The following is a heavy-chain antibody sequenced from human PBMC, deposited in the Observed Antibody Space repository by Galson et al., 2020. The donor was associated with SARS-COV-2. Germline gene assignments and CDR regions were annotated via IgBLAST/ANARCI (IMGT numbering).Heavy chain of an antibody. CDR1: GFTFSDYY. CDR2: ISSSGSTI. CDR3: ARDAEPSYYGILAGWGVYYYYGMDV. V-gene: IGHV3-11*01. D-gene: IGHD3-9*01. J-gene: IGHJ6*02. Sequence: NSGGSLRLSCAASGFTFSDYYMSWIRQAPGKGLEWVSYISSSGSTIYYADSVKGRFTISRDNAKNSLYLQMNSLRAEDTAVYYCARDAEPSYYGILAGWGVYYYYGMDVWGQGTTVTVSS.